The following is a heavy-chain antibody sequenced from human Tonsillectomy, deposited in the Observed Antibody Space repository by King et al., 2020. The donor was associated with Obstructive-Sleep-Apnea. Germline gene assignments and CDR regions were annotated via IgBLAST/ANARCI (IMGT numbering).Heavy chain of an antibody. V-gene: IGHV4-39*07. CDR1: GGSISSSSYY. J-gene: IGHJ4*02. CDR2: IYYSGST. D-gene: IGHD1-26*01. CDR3: ARDPMDSGSYLSGFDY. Sequence: QLQESGPGLVKPSETLSLTCTVSGGSISSSSYYWGWIRQPPGKGLEWIGSIYYSGSTYYNPSLKSRVTISVDTSKNQFSLKLSSVIAADTAVYYCARDPMDSGSYLSGFDYWGQGTLVTVSS.